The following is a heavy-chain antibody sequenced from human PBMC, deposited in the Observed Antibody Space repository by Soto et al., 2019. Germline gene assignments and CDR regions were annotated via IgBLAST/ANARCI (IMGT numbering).Heavy chain of an antibody. CDR3: AADPGGWELLPDAAFDI. J-gene: IGHJ3*02. CDR1: GYTFTSYG. V-gene: IGHV1-18*01. D-gene: IGHD1-26*01. Sequence: QVQLVQSGAEVKKPGASVKVSCKASGYTFTSYGISWVRQAPGQGLEWMGWISAYNGNTNHAQKLQGRVTMTTDTSTSTAYMELRGLGSDDTAVYYCAADPGGWELLPDAAFDIWGQGTMVTVSS. CDR2: ISAYNGNT.